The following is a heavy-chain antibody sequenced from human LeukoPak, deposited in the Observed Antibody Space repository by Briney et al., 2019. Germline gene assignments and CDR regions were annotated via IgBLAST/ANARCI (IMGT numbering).Heavy chain of an antibody. J-gene: IGHJ4*02. CDR2: ISYDGSNK. Sequence: GSLRLSCAASGFIFSSYAMHWVRQAPGKGLEWVAVISYDGSNKYYADSVKGRFTISRDNSKNTLYLQMNSLRAEDTAVYYCARGGGSYTIGYWGQGTLVTVSS. V-gene: IGHV3-30*04. CDR1: GFIFSSYA. D-gene: IGHD1-26*01. CDR3: ARGGGSYTIGY.